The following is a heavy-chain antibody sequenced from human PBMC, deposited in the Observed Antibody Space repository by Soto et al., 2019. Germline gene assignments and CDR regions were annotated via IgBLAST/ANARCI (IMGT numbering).Heavy chain of an antibody. CDR2: ISSSSSYI. J-gene: IGHJ6*03. CDR3: ARDQVSVTPRVYYYYYYMDV. Sequence: EVQLVESGGGLVKPGGSLRLSCAASGFTFSSYSMNWVRQAPGKGLEWVSSISSSSSYIYYADSVKGRFTISRDNAKNSLYLQMKSLRAEETAVYYCARDQVSVTPRVYYYYYYMDVWGKGTTVTVSS. CDR1: GFTFSSYS. D-gene: IGHD4-4*01. V-gene: IGHV3-21*01.